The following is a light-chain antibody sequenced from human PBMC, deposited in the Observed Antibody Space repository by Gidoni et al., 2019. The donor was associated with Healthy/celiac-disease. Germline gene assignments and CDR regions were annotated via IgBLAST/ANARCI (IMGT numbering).Light chain of an antibody. V-gene: IGKV1-39*01. J-gene: IGKJ3*01. CDR2: AAS. CDR3: QQSYSTPCT. Sequence: DIQMTKSPSSLSASVGDRVTITCRASQSSSSYVKWYQQQRGKAPKLLIYAASSLQSGVPSRFSGSGAGTDFPLTISSLQPEDSATYYCQQSYSTPCTFGPGTKVDIK. CDR1: QSSSSY.